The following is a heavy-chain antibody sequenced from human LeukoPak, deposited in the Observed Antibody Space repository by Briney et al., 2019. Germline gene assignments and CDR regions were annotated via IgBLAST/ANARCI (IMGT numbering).Heavy chain of an antibody. CDR3: ARRLGIADAFDI. D-gene: IGHD3-10*01. Sequence: PSETLSLTCTVSGVSISSSSYYWGWIRQPPGKGLEWIGSIYYSGSTYYNPSLKSRVTISVDTSKNQFSLKLSSVTAADTAVYYCARRLGIADAFDIWGQGTMVTVSS. CDR2: IYYSGST. CDR1: GVSISSSSYY. J-gene: IGHJ3*02. V-gene: IGHV4-39*01.